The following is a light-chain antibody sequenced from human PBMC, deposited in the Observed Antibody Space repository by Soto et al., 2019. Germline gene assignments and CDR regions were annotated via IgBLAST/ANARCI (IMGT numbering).Light chain of an antibody. V-gene: IGLV1-40*01. J-gene: IGLJ1*01. Sequence: SALPQPPPVSGAPGQRVTLSCTGSSSNIGAGYDVRWYQQLPGTAPKLLIYGNSNRPSGVPDRFSGSKSGTSASLAITGLQAEDEADYYCQSYDSSLSGNYVFGTGTKVTVL. CDR2: GNS. CDR3: QSYDSSLSGNYV. CDR1: SSNIGAGYD.